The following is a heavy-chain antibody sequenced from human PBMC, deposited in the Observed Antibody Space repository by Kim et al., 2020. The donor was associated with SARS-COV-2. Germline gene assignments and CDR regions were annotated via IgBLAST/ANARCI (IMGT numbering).Heavy chain of an antibody. V-gene: IGHV3-23*01. D-gene: IGHD3-16*02. CDR2: ISGSGGST. Sequence: GGSLRLSCAASGFTFSSYAMSWVRQAPGKGLEWVSAISGSGGSTYYADSVKGRFTISRDNSKNTLYLQMNSLRAEDTAVYYCAKGNGYDYVWGSYRYFYFHYWGQGTLVTVSS. CDR3: AKGNGYDYVWGSYRYFYFHY. J-gene: IGHJ4*02. CDR1: GFTFSSYA.